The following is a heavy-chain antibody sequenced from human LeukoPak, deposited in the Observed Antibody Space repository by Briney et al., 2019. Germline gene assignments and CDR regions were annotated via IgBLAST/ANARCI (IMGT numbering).Heavy chain of an antibody. Sequence: GTSLRLSCAASGFTFSSYAMGWVRLAPGKGLEWVSAISGSGGSTNYADSVKGRFTISRDNSKNTLYLQMKSLRVEDTAVYYCATDGRGYSGYGDFDYWGQGTLVTVSS. CDR1: GFTFSSYA. V-gene: IGHV3-23*01. CDR2: ISGSGGST. J-gene: IGHJ4*02. CDR3: ATDGRGYSGYGDFDY. D-gene: IGHD5-12*01.